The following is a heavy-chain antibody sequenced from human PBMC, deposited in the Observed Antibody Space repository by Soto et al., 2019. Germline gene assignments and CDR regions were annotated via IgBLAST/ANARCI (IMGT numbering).Heavy chain of an antibody. CDR3: ARHPVRGNSEFDWFDP. Sequence: PSETLSLTCTVSGGSISSSSYYWGWIRQPPGKGLEWIGSIYYSGSTYYNPSLKSRVTISVDTSKNQFSLKLSSVTAADTAVYYCARHPVRGNSEFDWFDPWGQGTLVPVSS. CDR1: GGSISSSSYY. J-gene: IGHJ5*02. CDR2: IYYSGST. V-gene: IGHV4-39*01. D-gene: IGHD2-21*02.